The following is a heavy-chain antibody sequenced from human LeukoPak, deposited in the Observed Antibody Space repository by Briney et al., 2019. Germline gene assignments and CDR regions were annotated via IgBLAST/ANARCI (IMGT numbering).Heavy chain of an antibody. CDR3: ARGGSMEQRLAQQY. D-gene: IGHD6-25*01. J-gene: IGHJ1*01. V-gene: IGHV1-2*02. CDR1: GYTFTGYY. Sequence: ASVKVSCKAHGYTFTGYYMHRMRQAPGQGPGWMGWIKPNSGGTKYAQKFKGRITLTRDSSIDTAYMELDRLISDDTAIYYCARGGSMEQRLAQQYWGQGTLVTVSS. CDR2: IKPNSGGT.